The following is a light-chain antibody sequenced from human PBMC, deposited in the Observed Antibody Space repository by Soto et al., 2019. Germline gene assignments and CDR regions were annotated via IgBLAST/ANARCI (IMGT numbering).Light chain of an antibody. J-gene: IGKJ2*01. Sequence: DIQMTQPPSSLSASVGDRVTITCQSSQDISNYLNWYQQKPGKAPKLLIYDASNLETGVPSRFSGTGSGKDFTFTISSLQPEDIATYYCQQYDNLPRYTFGQGTKVDIK. CDR2: DAS. V-gene: IGKV1-33*01. CDR1: QDISNY. CDR3: QQYDNLPRYT.